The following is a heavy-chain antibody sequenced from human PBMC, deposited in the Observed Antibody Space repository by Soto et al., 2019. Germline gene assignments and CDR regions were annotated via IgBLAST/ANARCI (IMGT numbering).Heavy chain of an antibody. J-gene: IGHJ4*02. CDR3: AKDLSNIGAALDY. Sequence: QVQLVESGGGVVQPGRSLRLSCEASGFIFGSLGMHWVRQAPVKGLEWVALVSYDGNNKYYADSVKGRFTISRDNSKNTLSLQMNSLRAEDTAVYYCAKDLSNIGAALDYWGQGTLVTVSS. CDR1: GFIFGSLG. CDR2: VSYDGNNK. V-gene: IGHV3-30*18. D-gene: IGHD5-12*01.